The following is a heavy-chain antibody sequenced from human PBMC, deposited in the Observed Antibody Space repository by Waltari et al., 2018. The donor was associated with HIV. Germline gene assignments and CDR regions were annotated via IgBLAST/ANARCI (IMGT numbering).Heavy chain of an antibody. CDR1: GFPFSRYA. V-gene: IGHV3-30-3*01. CDR3: ARDSLYSDSSGYYFRPFDM. Sequence: QDQLVESGGGVVQPGRSLRLSCAASGFPFSRYAMHCVRRAPGKGLEWVAVISFDGSSAYYADSVKGRFTISKDNPKNTLYLQMKSLITEDTAVYFCARDSLYSDSSGYYFRPFDMWGQGTMVTVSS. D-gene: IGHD3-22*01. CDR2: ISFDGSSA. J-gene: IGHJ3*02.